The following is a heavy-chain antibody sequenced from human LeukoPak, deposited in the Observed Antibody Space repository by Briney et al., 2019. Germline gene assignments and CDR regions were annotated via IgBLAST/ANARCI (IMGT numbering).Heavy chain of an antibody. D-gene: IGHD6-19*01. CDR1: GYTFTSYA. J-gene: IGHJ6*03. CDR2: INAGNGNT. CDR3: ARARRGWLVDYYYYYMDV. Sequence: ASVKVSCKASGYTFTSYAMHWVRQAPGQRLEWMGWINAGNGNTKYSQKFQGRVTITRDTSASTAYMELSSLRSEDTAVYYCARARRGWLVDYYYYYMDVWGKGTTVTVSS. V-gene: IGHV1-3*01.